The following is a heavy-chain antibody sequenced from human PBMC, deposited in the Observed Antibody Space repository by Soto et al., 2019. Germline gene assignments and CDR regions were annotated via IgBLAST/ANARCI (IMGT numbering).Heavy chain of an antibody. CDR2: ISAHRGHT. Sequence: QVQLVQSAPELTKPGASVKVSCRVSGHISGHYGISWVRLRAGQGLEWMGWISAHRGHTNYAHKFRGRVTMTTDPYTATVSMELTNLLSDDPAVYFCARDGDQWDQRFCDNWGQGTLVTVSS. CDR1: GHISGHYG. CDR3: ARDGDQWDQRFCDN. J-gene: IGHJ4*02. V-gene: IGHV1-18*01. D-gene: IGHD1-26*01.